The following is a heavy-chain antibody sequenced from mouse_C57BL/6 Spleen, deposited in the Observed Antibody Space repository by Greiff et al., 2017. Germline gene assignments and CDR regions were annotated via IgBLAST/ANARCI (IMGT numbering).Heavy chain of an antibody. Sequence: QVQLKQSGPELVKPGASVKISCKASGYSFTSYYIHWVKQRPGQGLEWIGWIYPGSGNTKYNEKFKGKATLTADTSSSTAYMQLSSLTAEDSAVYCCARVNYALDYWGQGTTLTVSS. V-gene: IGHV1-66*01. J-gene: IGHJ2*01. CDR2: IYPGSGNT. CDR3: ARVNYALDY. CDR1: GYSFTSYY. D-gene: IGHD1-1*02.